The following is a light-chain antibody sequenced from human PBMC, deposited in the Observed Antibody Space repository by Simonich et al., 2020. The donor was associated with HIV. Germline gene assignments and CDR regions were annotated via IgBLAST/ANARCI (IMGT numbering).Light chain of an antibody. J-gene: IGLJ2*01. CDR1: SSNIGSNT. CDR2: SNN. V-gene: IGLV1-44*01. CDR3: AAWDDSLSGWV. Sequence: QSVLTQPPSASGTPGQRVTLSCSGSSSNIGSNTVNWYQQLPGTAPKLLIYSNNQRPSGVPDRFSGSKSGTSASLAISGLRSEDEADYYCAAWDDSLSGWVFGGGTKLTVL.